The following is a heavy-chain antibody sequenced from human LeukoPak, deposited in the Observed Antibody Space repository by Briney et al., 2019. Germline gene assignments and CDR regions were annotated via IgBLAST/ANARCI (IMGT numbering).Heavy chain of an antibody. V-gene: IGHV3-30*04. Sequence: PGGFLRLSCAASGFTFSSYALHWVRQAPGKGLEWVALVSSDGSYRHYPDSVKDRFTISRDNSKNTLWLQIDSLRNEDTAVYYCVRDRLRRPYYFDHWGQGTLVTVST. CDR2: VSSDGSYR. D-gene: IGHD3-16*01. CDR1: GFTFSSYA. J-gene: IGHJ4*02. CDR3: VRDRLRRPYYFDH.